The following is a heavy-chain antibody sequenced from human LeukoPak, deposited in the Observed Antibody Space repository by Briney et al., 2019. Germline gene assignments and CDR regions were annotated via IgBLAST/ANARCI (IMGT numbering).Heavy chain of an antibody. CDR1: GFTFSSYS. Sequence: PGGSLRLSCAASGFTFSSYSMNWVRQAPGKGLEWVSYISSSSSTIYYADSVKGRFTISSDNAKNSLYLQMNSLRAEDTAVYYCAKDRSRIAAAGTPFDYWGQGTLVTVSS. V-gene: IGHV3-48*01. CDR2: ISSSSSTI. D-gene: IGHD6-13*01. CDR3: AKDRSRIAAAGTPFDY. J-gene: IGHJ4*02.